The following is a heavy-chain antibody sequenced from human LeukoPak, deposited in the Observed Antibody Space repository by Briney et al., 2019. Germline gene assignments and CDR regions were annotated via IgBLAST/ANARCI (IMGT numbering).Heavy chain of an antibody. CDR1: GFTVSSNY. Sequence: GGSLRLSCAASGFTVSSNYMSRVRQAPGKGLEWVSVIYSGGSTYYADSVKGRFSISRDNPKNTLYLQMNSLRAEDTAVYYCARSSIAAAGPFDIWGQGTMVTVSS. CDR3: ARSSIAAAGPFDI. J-gene: IGHJ3*02. V-gene: IGHV3-66*01. D-gene: IGHD6-25*01. CDR2: IYSGGST.